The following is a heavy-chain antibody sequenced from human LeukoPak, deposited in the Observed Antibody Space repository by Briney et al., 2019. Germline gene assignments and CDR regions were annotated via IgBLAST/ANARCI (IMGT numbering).Heavy chain of an antibody. V-gene: IGHV4-38-2*01. D-gene: IGHD1-1*01. J-gene: IGHJ5*02. CDR3: ARGSGFSDNWYCFDP. Sequence: SETLSLACAVSGYSISSDYYWGWIRQPRGKGLEWIGSIYHTGTTYYNPSLKSRVTISVDTSKNQFSLNLSSVTAADTAVYYFARGSGFSDNWYCFDPWGQGILVTVSS. CDR1: GYSISSDYY. CDR2: IYHTGTT.